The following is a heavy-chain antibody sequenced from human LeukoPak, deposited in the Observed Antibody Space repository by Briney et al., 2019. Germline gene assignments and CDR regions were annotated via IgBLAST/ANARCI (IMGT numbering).Heavy chain of an antibody. J-gene: IGHJ4*02. V-gene: IGHV4-34*01. CDR3: AGDHGSSGYLY. CDR1: GGSSSGYY. CDR2: INPGGST. D-gene: IGHD3-22*01. Sequence: SETLSLTCAFYGGSSSGYYWSWIRQPPGKGLEWIGDINPGGSTNYNPSLKGRVIVSVDTSKNQLSLKLSSVTAADTAVYYCAGDHGSSGYLYWGQGILVTVSP.